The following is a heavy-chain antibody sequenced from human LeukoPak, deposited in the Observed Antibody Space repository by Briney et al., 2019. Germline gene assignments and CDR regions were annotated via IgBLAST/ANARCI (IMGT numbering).Heavy chain of an antibody. D-gene: IGHD2-15*01. Sequence: SVKVSCKASGYTFTSYGISWVRQAPGQGLEWMGGIIPIFGTANYAQKFQGRVTITADESTSTAYMELSSLRSEDTAVYYCAGYCSGGSCYWDNGFDPWGQGTLVTVSS. V-gene: IGHV1-69*13. CDR3: AGYCSGGSCYWDNGFDP. CDR1: GYTFTSYG. J-gene: IGHJ5*02. CDR2: IIPIFGTA.